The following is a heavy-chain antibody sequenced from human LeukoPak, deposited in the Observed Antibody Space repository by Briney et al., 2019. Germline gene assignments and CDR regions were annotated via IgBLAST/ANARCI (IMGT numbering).Heavy chain of an antibody. CDR1: GFTFNNYW. J-gene: IGHJ4*02. CDR2: IMQDGSEK. CDR3: AREGDMRGALDY. V-gene: IGHV3-7*01. D-gene: IGHD2-15*01. Sequence: GGSLRLSCAASGFTFNNYWMSWVRQAPGKGLEWVANIMQDGSEKYYVDSVKGRFTISRDNAKNSLFLQMNSLRVEDTAVYYCAREGDMRGALDYWGQGTLVTVSS.